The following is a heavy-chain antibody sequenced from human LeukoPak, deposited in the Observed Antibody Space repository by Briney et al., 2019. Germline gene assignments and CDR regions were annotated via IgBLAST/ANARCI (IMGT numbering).Heavy chain of an antibody. J-gene: IGHJ4*02. V-gene: IGHV4-39*07. CDR1: GGSISSSSYY. D-gene: IGHD1-1*01. Sequence: PSETLSLTCTVSGGSISSSSYYWTWIRQSPGKGLEWLGEISHTGNTHYNPSLKSRVTVSVDISADMSTTRVSLNLKSVTAADMAIYYCARGTGHSFKYWGQGTRVTVSS. CDR3: ARGTGHSFKY. CDR2: ISHTGNT.